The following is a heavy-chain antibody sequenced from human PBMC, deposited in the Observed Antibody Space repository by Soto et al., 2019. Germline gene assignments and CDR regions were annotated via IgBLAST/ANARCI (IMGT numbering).Heavy chain of an antibody. Sequence: QGQLVQSGAEVKKPGASVKLSCKASGFTFSNYGLNWVRQAPGQGLEWMGWVSANNGHTNYAQNLQGRVSMTTDTSTTTAYMQLSVLTFDDTAVYYCARDIESVTAKHFFYYYAMDVWGQGTMVTVSS. CDR2: VSANNGHT. CDR3: ARDIESVTAKHFFYYYAMDV. J-gene: IGHJ6*02. V-gene: IGHV1-18*01. CDR1: GFTFSNYG. D-gene: IGHD2-8*01.